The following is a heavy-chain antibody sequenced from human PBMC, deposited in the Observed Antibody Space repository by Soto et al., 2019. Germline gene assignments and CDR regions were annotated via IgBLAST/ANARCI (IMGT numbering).Heavy chain of an antibody. CDR2: INPNSGGT. Sequence: ASVKVSCKASGYTFTGYYMHWVRQAPGQGLEWMGWINPNSGGTNYAQKFQGWVTMTRDTSISTAYMELSRLRSDDTAVYYCARHSSGWYSHYFDYWDQGTLVTVSS. CDR3: ARHSSGWYSHYFDY. V-gene: IGHV1-2*04. CDR1: GYTFTGYY. D-gene: IGHD6-19*01. J-gene: IGHJ4*02.